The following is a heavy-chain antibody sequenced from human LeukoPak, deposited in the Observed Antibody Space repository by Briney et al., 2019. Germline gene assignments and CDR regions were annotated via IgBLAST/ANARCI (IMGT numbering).Heavy chain of an antibody. Sequence: PSETLSLTCTVSGGSISSYYWSWIRQPPGKGLEWIGYIYYSGSTNYNPSLKSRVTISVDTSKNQFSLKLSSVTAADTAVYYCARGRGSGWYYISGGYYMDVWGKGTTVTVSS. CDR1: GGSISSYY. CDR3: ARGRGSGWYYISGGYYMDV. CDR2: IYYSGST. J-gene: IGHJ6*03. V-gene: IGHV4-59*01. D-gene: IGHD6-19*01.